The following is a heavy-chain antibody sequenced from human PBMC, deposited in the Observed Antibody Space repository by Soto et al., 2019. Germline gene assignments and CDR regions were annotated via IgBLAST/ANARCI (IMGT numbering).Heavy chain of an antibody. J-gene: IGHJ6*02. D-gene: IGHD6-13*01. CDR2: TYYRSKWYN. CDR1: GDSVSSNSAA. CDR3: ARDGMGSSWWGDYYYYGMDV. V-gene: IGHV6-1*01. Sequence: TLSLTCVISGDSVSSNSAAWNWIRQSPSRGLEWLGRTYYRSKWYNDYAVSVKSRITINPDTSKNQFSLQLNSVTPEDTAVYYCARDGMGSSWWGDYYYYGMDVWGQGTTVTVSS.